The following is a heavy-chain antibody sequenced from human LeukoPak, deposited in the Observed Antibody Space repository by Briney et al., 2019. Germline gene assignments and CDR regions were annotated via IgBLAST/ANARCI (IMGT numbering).Heavy chain of an antibody. J-gene: IGHJ4*02. Sequence: PGGSLRLSCAASGCRFSDHYMSWIRQAPGKGPEWISYISGNSGDIAYADSVKGRFTISRDNAKNSLHLQMNSLRVEDTAVYHCVRHAGRTGGQWGQGILITVSS. V-gene: IGHV3/OR16-9*01. CDR1: GCRFSDHY. CDR2: ISGNSGDI. CDR3: VRHAGRTGGQ. D-gene: IGHD3-10*01.